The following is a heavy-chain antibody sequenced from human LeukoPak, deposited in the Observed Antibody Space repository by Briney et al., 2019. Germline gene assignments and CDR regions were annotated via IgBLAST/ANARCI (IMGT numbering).Heavy chain of an antibody. Sequence: GGSLRLSCAASGFSFSSYGMHWVRQAPGKGLEWVSFIPYDGSNEFYADSVEGQFIISRDNSKNTPYLQMNSLRAEDTAVYYCARRAGAYSHPYDYWGQGTLVTVSS. CDR3: ARRAGAYSHPYDY. V-gene: IGHV3-30*12. CDR2: IPYDGSNE. CDR1: GFSFSSYG. J-gene: IGHJ4*02. D-gene: IGHD4/OR15-4a*01.